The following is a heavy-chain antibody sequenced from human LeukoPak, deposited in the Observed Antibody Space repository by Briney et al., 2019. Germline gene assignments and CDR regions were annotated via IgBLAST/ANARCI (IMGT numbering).Heavy chain of an antibody. J-gene: IGHJ4*02. CDR3: AGHSADGYWGSFDY. CDR1: GGSISPYY. D-gene: IGHD5-24*01. V-gene: IGHV4-59*08. CDR2: IYYSGST. Sequence: SSETLSLTCTVSGGSISPYYWSWIRQPPGKGLEWIGYIYYSGSTSYNPSLKSRVTISVDTSKNQFSLKLSSVTAADTAVYYCAGHSADGYWGSFDYWGQGTLVTVSS.